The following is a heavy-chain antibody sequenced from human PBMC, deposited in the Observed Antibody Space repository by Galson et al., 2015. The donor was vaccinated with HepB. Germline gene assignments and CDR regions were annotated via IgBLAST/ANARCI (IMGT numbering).Heavy chain of an antibody. Sequence: SLRLSCAASGFTFSNAWMSWVRQAPGKGLEWVGRIKCKTDGGTTDYAAPVKGRFTISRDDSKNTLYLQMNSLKTEDTAVYYCTTAREGYYYYGMDVWGQGTTVTVSS. J-gene: IGHJ6*02. CDR2: IKCKTDGGTT. D-gene: IGHD6-13*01. CDR3: TTAREGYYYYGMDV. CDR1: GFTFSNAW. V-gene: IGHV3-15*01.